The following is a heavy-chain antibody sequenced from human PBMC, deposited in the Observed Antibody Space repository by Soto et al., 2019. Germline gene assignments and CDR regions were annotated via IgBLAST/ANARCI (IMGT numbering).Heavy chain of an antibody. V-gene: IGHV1-18*01. CDR2: SSAYNGNT. CDR3: ARAPWGCSSNYYYYYTDV. CDR1: GYTFTSYG. D-gene: IGHD6-6*01. J-gene: IGHJ6*03. Sequence: QVQLVQSGAEMKKPGAAVKVSCKASGYTFTSYGISWVRQAPGQGLEWMGWSSAYNGNTNYAQKLQGRVTMTTDTSTSTAYMELRSLRSDDTAVYYCARAPWGCSSNYYYYYTDVWGKGTTVTVSS.